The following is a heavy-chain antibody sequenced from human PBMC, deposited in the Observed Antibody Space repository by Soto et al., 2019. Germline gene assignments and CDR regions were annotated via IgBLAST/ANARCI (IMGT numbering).Heavy chain of an antibody. Sequence: QVQLQESGPGLVKPSQTLSLTCTVSGGSISSGGYYWSWIRQHPGKGLEWIGYIYYSGSTYYNPSRKSRVTISVDTSKNQFSLKLSSVTAADTAVYYCARGIYGDYFRARYFDLWGRGTLVTVSS. J-gene: IGHJ2*01. CDR1: GGSISSGGYY. CDR2: IYYSGST. CDR3: ARGIYGDYFRARYFDL. D-gene: IGHD4-17*01. V-gene: IGHV4-31*03.